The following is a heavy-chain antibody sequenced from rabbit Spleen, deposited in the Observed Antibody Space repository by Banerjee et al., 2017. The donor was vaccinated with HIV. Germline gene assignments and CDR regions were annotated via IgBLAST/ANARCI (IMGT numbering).Heavy chain of an antibody. J-gene: IGHJ6*01. CDR2: IAGSSSAFT. Sequence: LEESGGGLVQPEGSLALTCTASGFTISSSYWICWVRQAPGKGPEWISCIAGSSSAFTYSATWATGRFTCSKTSSTTVTLQMTSLTVADTATYFCARDTGSSFSSYGMDLWGPGPLVTVS. CDR3: ARDTGSSFSSYGMDL. V-gene: IGHV1S45*01. D-gene: IGHD8-1*01. CDR1: GFTISSSYW.